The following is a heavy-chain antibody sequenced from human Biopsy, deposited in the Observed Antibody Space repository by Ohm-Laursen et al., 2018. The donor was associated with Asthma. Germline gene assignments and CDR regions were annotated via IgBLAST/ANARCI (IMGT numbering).Heavy chain of an antibody. CDR3: ARTFHFWSPYHAEHYQL. D-gene: IGHD3-3*02. CDR2: IKHDGTEK. Sequence: SLRLSCAAFGFTFGDYWMSWVRQVPGKGLEWVANIKHDGTEKNHVDSLKGRFTISRDNAKNSLHLQMNSLRAEDTAVYYCARTFHFWSPYHAEHYQLWGQGTLVTVPS. CDR1: GFTFGDYW. V-gene: IGHV3-7*01. J-gene: IGHJ1*01.